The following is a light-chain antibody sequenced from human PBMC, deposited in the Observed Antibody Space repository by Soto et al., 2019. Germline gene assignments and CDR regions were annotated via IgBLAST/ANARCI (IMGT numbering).Light chain of an antibody. CDR2: GAS. V-gene: IGKV3-20*01. CDR3: QQYGSSPWT. CDR1: QTVSNSY. Sequence: EIVLTQSPGTLSLSPGERATLSCRASQTVSNSYIAWYQQKPGQAPRLLIYGASSRATGIPDRVSGSGSGTDFILTISRLEPEDFAVYYCQQYGSSPWTFGQGTKVEI. J-gene: IGKJ1*01.